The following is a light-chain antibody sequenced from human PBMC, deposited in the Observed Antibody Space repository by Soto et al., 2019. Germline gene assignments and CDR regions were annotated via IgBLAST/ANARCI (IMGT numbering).Light chain of an antibody. V-gene: IGKV1-27*01. CDR1: QDFANY. Sequence: DIQITQSPSSLSASVGDRVTITCRASQDFANYLAWYQQKPGKVPKILIYTASSLQSGVLSLFSGSGAGTDCTRSISSLQPEDVSTYYCQQYNSYSWTFCQGTKVDIK. CDR2: TAS. J-gene: IGKJ1*01. CDR3: QQYNSYSWT.